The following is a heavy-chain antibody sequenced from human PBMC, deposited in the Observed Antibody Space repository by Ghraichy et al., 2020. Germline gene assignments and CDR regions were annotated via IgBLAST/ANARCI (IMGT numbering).Heavy chain of an antibody. CDR1: GFTFSSYA. D-gene: IGHD1-26*01. CDR3: AKELNGGATRYYYYGMDV. J-gene: IGHJ6*02. Sequence: GGSLRLSCAASGFTFSSYAMSWVRQAPGKGLEWVSAISGSGGSTYYADSVKGRFTISRDNSKNTLYLQMNSLRAEDTAVYYCAKELNGGATRYYYYGMDVWGQGTTVTVSS. CDR2: ISGSGGST. V-gene: IGHV3-23*01.